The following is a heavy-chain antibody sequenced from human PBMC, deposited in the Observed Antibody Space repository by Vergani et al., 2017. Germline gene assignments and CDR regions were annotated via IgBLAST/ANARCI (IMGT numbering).Heavy chain of an antibody. CDR1: GYTFTSYA. CDR3: ASTPSTTAAFDI. D-gene: IGHD1-1*01. Sequence: QVQLVQSGAEVKKPGASVKVSCKASGYTFTSYAMHWVRQAPGQRLEWMGWINAGNGNTKYSQKFQGRVTMTRDTSISTAYMELSRLRSDDTAVYYCASTPSTTAAFDIWGQGTMVTVSS. V-gene: IGHV1-3*01. CDR2: INAGNGNT. J-gene: IGHJ3*02.